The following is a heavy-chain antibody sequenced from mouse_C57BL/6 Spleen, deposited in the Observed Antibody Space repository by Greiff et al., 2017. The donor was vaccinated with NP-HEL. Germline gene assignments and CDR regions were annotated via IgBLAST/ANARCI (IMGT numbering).Heavy chain of an antibody. CDR1: GYTFTSYW. Sequence: QVQLQQPGAELVRPGTSVKLSCKASGYTFTSYWMHWVKQRPGQGLEWIGVIDPSDSYTNYNQKLKGKATLTVDTSSSTAYMQLSSLTSEDSAVYYCARKGDSNWYFDVWGTGTTVTVSS. CDR2: IDPSDSYT. D-gene: IGHD2-5*01. J-gene: IGHJ1*03. V-gene: IGHV1-59*01. CDR3: ARKGDSNWYFDV.